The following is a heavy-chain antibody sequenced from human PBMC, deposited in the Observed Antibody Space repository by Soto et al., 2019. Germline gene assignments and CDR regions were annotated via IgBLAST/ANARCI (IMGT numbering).Heavy chain of an antibody. J-gene: IGHJ6*02. Sequence: ASVKVSCKASEDTFRNYAISWVRQAPGQGLEWLGRINPKSGGTSTAQKFQGWVTMTTDTSISTASMELTRLTSDDTAIYYCARGDSTDCSNGVCSFFYNHDMDVWGQGTTVTVSS. D-gene: IGHD2-8*01. CDR2: INPKSGGT. CDR1: EDTFRNYA. CDR3: ARGDSTDCSNGVCSFFYNHDMDV. V-gene: IGHV1-2*04.